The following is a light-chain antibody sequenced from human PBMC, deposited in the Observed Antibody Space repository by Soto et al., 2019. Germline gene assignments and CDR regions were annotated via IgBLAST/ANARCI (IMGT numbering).Light chain of an antibody. CDR2: EIT. Sequence: QSALTQPPSASGSPGQSVTISCTGTSSDVGYYKYVSWYQQHPGKAPKVMMYEITKRPSGVPDRFSGSKSGNTASLTVSGLQAEDEADYYCSSYAGSNNGVFGGGTKVTVL. J-gene: IGLJ3*02. CDR1: SSDVGYYKY. CDR3: SSYAGSNNGV. V-gene: IGLV2-8*01.